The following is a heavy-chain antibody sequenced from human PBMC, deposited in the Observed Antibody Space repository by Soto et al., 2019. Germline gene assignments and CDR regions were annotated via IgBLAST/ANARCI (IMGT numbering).Heavy chain of an antibody. J-gene: IGHJ5*02. Sequence: PSETLSLTCTVSGGSISSGGYYWSWIRQHPGKGLEWIGYIYYSGSTYYNPSLKSRVTISVDTSKNQFSLKLSSVTAADTAVYYCARYYGSGSINWFDPWGQGTLVTVSS. D-gene: IGHD3-10*01. CDR2: IYYSGST. CDR3: ARYYGSGSINWFDP. CDR1: GGSISSGGYY. V-gene: IGHV4-31*03.